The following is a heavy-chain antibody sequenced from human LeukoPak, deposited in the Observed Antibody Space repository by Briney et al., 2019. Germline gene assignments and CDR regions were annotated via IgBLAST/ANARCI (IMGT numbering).Heavy chain of an antibody. CDR1: GFTFNTYR. CDR2: ISSSSSYI. J-gene: IGHJ4*02. CDR3: ARDLRGYSGYGPPDY. Sequence: GGSLRLSCAASGFTFNTYRMNWVRQAPGKGLEWVSSISSSSSYIYYADSVKGRFTISRDNAKNSLYLQMNSLRAEDTAVYYCARDLRGYSGYGPPDYWGQGTLVTVSS. V-gene: IGHV3-21*01. D-gene: IGHD5-12*01.